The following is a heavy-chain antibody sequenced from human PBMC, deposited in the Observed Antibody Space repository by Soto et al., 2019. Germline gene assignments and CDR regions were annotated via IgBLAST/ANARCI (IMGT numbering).Heavy chain of an antibody. CDR3: ARVYRSSTYIIVGATGAFDP. CDR1: GFTFSSYS. D-gene: IGHD1-26*01. Sequence: GGSLRLSCAASGFTFSSYSMNWVRQAPGKGLEWVSYIISSSSTIYYADSVKGRFTISRDNAKNSLYLQMNSLRDEDTAVYYCARVYRSSTYIIVGATGAFDPWGQGTLVTVSS. J-gene: IGHJ5*02. CDR2: IISSSSTI. V-gene: IGHV3-48*02.